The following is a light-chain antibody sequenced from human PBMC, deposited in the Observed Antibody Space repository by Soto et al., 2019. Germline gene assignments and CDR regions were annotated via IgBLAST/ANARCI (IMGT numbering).Light chain of an antibody. Sequence: DIVLTQSPGTLSLSPGERATLSCRASQSVSSSYLAWYQQKPGQAPRLLIYGASIRSSGIPDRFGGSGSGAAFTLTISRLEPEDFAVYYWQQDGSSPLTFGGGTKVEVK. CDR3: QQDGSSPLT. J-gene: IGKJ4*01. CDR1: QSVSSSY. CDR2: GAS. V-gene: IGKV3-20*01.